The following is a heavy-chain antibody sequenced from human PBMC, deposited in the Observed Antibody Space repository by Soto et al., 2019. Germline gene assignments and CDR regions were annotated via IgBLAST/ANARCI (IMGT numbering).Heavy chain of an antibody. CDR3: ARDLSWGSNWYYYMDV. CDR2: ISSSSSVI. V-gene: IGHV3-48*01. CDR1: GFILSDCA. D-gene: IGHD7-27*01. Sequence: GGSLRLSCATSGFILSDCAMNWVRQAPGKGLGWVSYISSSSSVIDYADSVKGRFTVSRDNARNSLYLQMNSLRAEDTAVYYCARDLSWGSNWYYYMDVWGKGTTVTVPS. J-gene: IGHJ6*03.